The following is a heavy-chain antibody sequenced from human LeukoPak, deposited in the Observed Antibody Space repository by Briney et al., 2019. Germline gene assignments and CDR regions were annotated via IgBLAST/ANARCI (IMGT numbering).Heavy chain of an antibody. D-gene: IGHD2-2*01. CDR2: ISGSGGSI. CDR1: GFTFSSYA. Sequence: GGSLRLSCAASGFTFSSYAMSWVRQAPGKGLEWVSVISGSGGSISYADSVKGRFTISRDNSKNTLYLQMNSLRAEDTAVYYCAKDRDCSSATCYVFWFDPWGQGTLVTVSS. J-gene: IGHJ5*02. V-gene: IGHV3-23*01. CDR3: AKDRDCSSATCYVFWFDP.